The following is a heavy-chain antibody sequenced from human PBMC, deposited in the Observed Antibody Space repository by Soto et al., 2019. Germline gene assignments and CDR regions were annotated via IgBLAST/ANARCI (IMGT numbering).Heavy chain of an antibody. J-gene: IGHJ4*02. Sequence: VGSGGGGVQPGGSLRLSCAPSGLTFSGYGMHWVRQAPARGLEWGAVISYVGSNNYYADSVKGRFTISRDNSKNPLYLQINSLRAEDTAVYYCAKDPRRVGATEDYFDYWGQGTLVTVSS. V-gene: IGHV3-30*18. CDR3: AKDPRRVGATEDYFDY. CDR1: GLTFSGYG. CDR2: ISYVGSNN. D-gene: IGHD1-26*01.